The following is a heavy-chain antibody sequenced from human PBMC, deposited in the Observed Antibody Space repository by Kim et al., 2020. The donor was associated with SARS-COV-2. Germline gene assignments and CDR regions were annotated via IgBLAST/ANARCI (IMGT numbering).Heavy chain of an antibody. J-gene: IGHJ4*02. V-gene: IGHV3-7*01. CDR3: AKGIDN. CDR2: IKPDGSED. Sequence: GGSLRLSCVASGFSFSSFWMSWVRQAPGKGLEWVANIKPDGSEDYYVDSVRGRFTISRDNAKNSLYLHMNSPRVEDTAVYYCAKGIDNWGQGILVTVSS. CDR1: GFSFSSFW.